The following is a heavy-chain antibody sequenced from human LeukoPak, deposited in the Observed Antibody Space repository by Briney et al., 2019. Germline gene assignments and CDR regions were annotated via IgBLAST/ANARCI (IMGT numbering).Heavy chain of an antibody. CDR1: GFTCSSDA. CDR2: IFGSGGSA. V-gene: IGHV3-23*01. J-gene: IGHJ4*02. D-gene: IGHD6-19*01. Sequence: PGASLILSWTASGFTCSSDAMYWVRQAPGKGLEWVSGIFGSGGSAHYADSVKGRFTISRDNSKNTVYLQMNSLRAEDTAVYYCGKTTTGYSSGRYPAWPVDYWGQGTLVTVSS. CDR3: GKTTTGYSSGRYPAWPVDY.